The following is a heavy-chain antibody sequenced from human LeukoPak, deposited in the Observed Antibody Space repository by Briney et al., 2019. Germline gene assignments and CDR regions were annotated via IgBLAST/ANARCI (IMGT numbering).Heavy chain of an antibody. CDR2: IYPGDSDT. V-gene: IGHV5-51*01. CDR3: ARSGVDSSSWSYYYYMDV. Sequence: GESLKISCKGSGYSFTSYWIGWVRQMPGKGLEWMGIIYPGDSDTRYSPSFQGQVTISADKSISTAYLQWSSLKASDTAMYYCARSGVDSSSWSYYYYMDVWGKGTTVTVSS. J-gene: IGHJ6*03. CDR1: GYSFTSYW. D-gene: IGHD6-6*01.